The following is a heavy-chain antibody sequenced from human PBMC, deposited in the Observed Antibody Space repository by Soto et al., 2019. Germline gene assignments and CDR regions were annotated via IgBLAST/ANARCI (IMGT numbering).Heavy chain of an antibody. D-gene: IGHD1-26*01. J-gene: IGHJ4*02. CDR3: ARDGIEGATPNFDY. V-gene: IGHV4-59*01. CDR2: IYYSGST. Sequence: SETLSLTCTVSGGSISSYYWSWIRQPPGKGLEWIGYIYYSGSTNYNPSLKSRVTISVDTSKNQFSLKLSSVTAADTAVYYCARDGIEGATPNFDYWGQGTLVTVSS. CDR1: GGSISSYY.